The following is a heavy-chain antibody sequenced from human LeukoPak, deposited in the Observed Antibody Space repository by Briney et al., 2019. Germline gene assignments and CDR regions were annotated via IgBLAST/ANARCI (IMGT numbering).Heavy chain of an antibody. CDR3: ARLRAGRGRYYYGSGSYYNHNWFDP. D-gene: IGHD3-10*01. V-gene: IGHV4-34*01. CDR1: GGSFSGYY. CDR2: INHSGST. J-gene: IGHJ5*02. Sequence: KTSETLSLTCAVYGGSFSGYYWSWIRQPPGKGLEWIGEINHSGSTSYNPSLKSRVTISVDTSKNQFSLKLSSVTAADTAVYYCARLRAGRGRYYYGSGSYYNHNWFDPWGQGTLVTVSS.